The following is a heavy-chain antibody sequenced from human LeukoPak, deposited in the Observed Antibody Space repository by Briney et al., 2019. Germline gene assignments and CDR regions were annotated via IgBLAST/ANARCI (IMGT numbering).Heavy chain of an antibody. Sequence: SETLSLTCTVSGGSISSGSYYRSWIRQPAGKGLEWIGRIYTSGSTNYNPSLKSRVTMSVDTSKNQFSLKLSSVTAADTAVYYCAILTMVRGVTPRWGQGTLVTVSS. CDR1: GGSISSGSYY. V-gene: IGHV4-61*02. J-gene: IGHJ4*02. CDR2: IYTSGST. CDR3: AILTMVRGVTPR. D-gene: IGHD3-10*01.